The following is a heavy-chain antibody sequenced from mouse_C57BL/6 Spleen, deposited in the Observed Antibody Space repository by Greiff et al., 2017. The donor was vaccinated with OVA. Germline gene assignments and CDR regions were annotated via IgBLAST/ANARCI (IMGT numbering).Heavy chain of an antibody. D-gene: IGHD1-2*01. CDR1: GYTFTDYE. V-gene: IGHV1-15*01. Sequence: VQLQQSGAELVRPGASVTLSCKASGYTFTDYEMHWVKQTPVHGLEWIGAIDPETGGTAYNQKFKGKAILTADKSSSTAYMELRSLTSEDSAVYYFTGWGIGYSWFAYWGKGPLVTVSA. CDR2: IDPETGGT. CDR3: TGWGIGYSWFAY. J-gene: IGHJ3*01.